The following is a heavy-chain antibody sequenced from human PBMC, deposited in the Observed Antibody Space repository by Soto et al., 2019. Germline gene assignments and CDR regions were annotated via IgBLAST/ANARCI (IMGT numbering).Heavy chain of an antibody. D-gene: IGHD6-19*01. CDR2: ISYDGSNK. CDR1: GFTFSSYG. Sequence: QVQLVESGGGVVQPGRSLRLSCAAPGFTFSSYGMHWVRQAPGKGLEWVAVISYDGSNKYYADSVKGRFTISRDNSKNTLYLQMNSLRAEDTAVYYCAKELIAVAGAFFDYWGQGTLVTVSS. V-gene: IGHV3-30*18. J-gene: IGHJ4*02. CDR3: AKELIAVAGAFFDY.